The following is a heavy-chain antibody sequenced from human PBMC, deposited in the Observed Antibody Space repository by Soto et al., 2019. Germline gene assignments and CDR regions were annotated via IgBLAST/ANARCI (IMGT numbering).Heavy chain of an antibody. CDR3: AIRCRPGTAIRAKNFDY. J-gene: IGHJ4*02. CDR1: GGTFSSYA. V-gene: IGHV1-69*13. D-gene: IGHD2-21*02. CDR2: IIPIFGTA. Sequence: SVKVSCKASGGTFSSYAISWVRQAPGKGLEWMGGIIPIFGTANYAQKFQGRVTITADESTSTAYMELSSLRSEDTAVYYCAIRCRPGTAIRAKNFDYWGQGTLVTVSS.